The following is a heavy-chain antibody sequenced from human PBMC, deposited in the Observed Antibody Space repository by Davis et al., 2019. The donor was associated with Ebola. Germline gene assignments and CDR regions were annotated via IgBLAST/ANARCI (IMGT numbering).Heavy chain of an antibody. V-gene: IGHV3-64*04. CDR3: ARRVVGAFPFDC. J-gene: IGHJ4*02. CDR1: GFTFTTYA. CDR2: VSSNGGST. Sequence: PGGSLRLSCSASGFTFTTYALHWVRQAPGKGLEYVSAVSSNGGSTYYADSVKGRFTISRDNAKSSLYLQMNSLRDEDTAVYYCARRVVGAFPFDCWGQGTLVTVSS. D-gene: IGHD1-26*01.